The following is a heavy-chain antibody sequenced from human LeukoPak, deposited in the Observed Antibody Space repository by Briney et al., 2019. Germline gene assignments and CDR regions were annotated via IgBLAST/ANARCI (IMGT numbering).Heavy chain of an antibody. D-gene: IGHD6-19*01. CDR1: GFTFSSYW. CDR3: ARQTSGRYSAYFDS. J-gene: IGHJ5*01. Sequence: GGSLRLSCSASGFTFSSYWMSWVRHAPGTGLEWVATIKQDASEKYYVDSVEGRFIISRDNAKNSLYLQENSLRAEDTAIYHCARQTSGRYSAYFDSWGQGILVTVSS. CDR2: IKQDASEK. V-gene: IGHV3-7*01.